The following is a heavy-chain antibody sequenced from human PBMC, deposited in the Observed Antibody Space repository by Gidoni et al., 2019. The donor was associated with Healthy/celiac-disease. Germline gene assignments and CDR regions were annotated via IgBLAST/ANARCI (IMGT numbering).Heavy chain of an antibody. CDR1: GFTFSSYA. CDR3: VKERSSITGTRGPDWYFDL. D-gene: IGHD1-7*01. V-gene: IGHV3-64D*08. CDR2: ISSNGGST. Sequence: EVQLVESGGGLVQPGGSLRLSCSASGFTFSSYAMHWVRQAPGKGLEYVSAISSNGGSTYYADSVKGRFTISRDNSKNTLYLQMSSLRAEDTAVYYCVKERSSITGTRGPDWYFDLWGRGTLVTVSS. J-gene: IGHJ2*01.